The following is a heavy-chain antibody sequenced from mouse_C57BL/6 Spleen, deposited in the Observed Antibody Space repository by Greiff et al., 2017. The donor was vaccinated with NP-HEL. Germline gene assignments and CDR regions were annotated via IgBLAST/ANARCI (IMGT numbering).Heavy chain of an antibody. CDR1: GFTFSDYY. V-gene: IGHV5-12*01. Sequence: EVKLVESGGGLVQPGGSLKLSCAASGFTFSDYYMYWVRQTPEKRLEWVAYISNGGGSTYYPDTVKGRFTISRDNAKNTLYLQMSRLKSEDTAMYYCARPYDYDGDYAMDYWGQGTSVTVSS. CDR3: ARPYDYDGDYAMDY. CDR2: ISNGGGST. J-gene: IGHJ4*01. D-gene: IGHD2-4*01.